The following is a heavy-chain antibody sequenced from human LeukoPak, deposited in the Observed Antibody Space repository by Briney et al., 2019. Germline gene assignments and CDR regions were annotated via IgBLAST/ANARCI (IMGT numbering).Heavy chain of an antibody. V-gene: IGHV3-74*03. Sequence: GGSLRLSCAASGFTYSNYWVHWVRQAPGKGLVWVSRINRDGSTTKYADSVKGRFTVSRDNAKNTLNLQMNSLRAEDTAVYYCARDKKSGESSEIDYWGQGTLVTVSS. J-gene: IGHJ4*02. D-gene: IGHD3-10*01. CDR1: GFTYSNYW. CDR3: ARDKKSGESSEIDY. CDR2: INRDGSTT.